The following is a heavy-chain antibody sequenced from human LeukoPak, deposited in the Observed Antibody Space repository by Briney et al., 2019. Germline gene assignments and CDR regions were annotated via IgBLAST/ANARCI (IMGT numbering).Heavy chain of an antibody. CDR2: IYSGGST. D-gene: IGHD1-14*01. CDR1: GFTVSSNS. J-gene: IGHJ4*02. V-gene: IGHV3-53*01. Sequence: GGSLRLSCAASGFTVSSNSMSWVRQAPGKGLEWVAVIYSGGSTYYADSVKGRFTISRDNSKNTLFLQMISLRDEDTAVYYCAKYPEADYWGQGTLVTVSS. CDR3: AKYPEADY.